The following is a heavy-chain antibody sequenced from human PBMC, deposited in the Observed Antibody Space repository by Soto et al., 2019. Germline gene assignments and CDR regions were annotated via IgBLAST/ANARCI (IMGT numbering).Heavy chain of an antibody. CDR3: ARQRTSVVTQAYFDV. V-gene: IGHV4-39*01. D-gene: IGHD2-21*02. CDR1: GDSISSRSYY. J-gene: IGHJ4*02. CDR2: IYYSGST. Sequence: LSGTLSLACTVTGDSISSRSYYCGWIRQPPGKGLEWIGSIYYSGSTYNNPSLRSRVSMSIDTSKDQFSLKLKSVTAADTALYFCARQRTSVVTQAYFDVSARGSLDPVSA.